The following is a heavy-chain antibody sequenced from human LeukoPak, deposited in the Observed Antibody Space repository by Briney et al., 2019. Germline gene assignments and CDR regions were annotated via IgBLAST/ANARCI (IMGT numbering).Heavy chain of an antibody. J-gene: IGHJ4*02. CDR2: ISSSSSYI. CDR1: GFTFSSYS. CDR3: ARSDTAMVEGLFDY. D-gene: IGHD5-18*01. Sequence: GGSLRLSCAASGFTFSSYSMNWVRQAPGKGLEWVSSISSSSSYIYYADSVKGRFTISRDNSKNTLYLQMNSLRAEDTAVYYCARSDTAMVEGLFDYWGQGTLVTVSS. V-gene: IGHV3-21*01.